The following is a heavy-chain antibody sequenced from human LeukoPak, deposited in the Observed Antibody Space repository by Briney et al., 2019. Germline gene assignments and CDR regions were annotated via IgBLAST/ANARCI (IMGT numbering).Heavy chain of an antibody. CDR3: ARDRGILWADY. CDR2: IYYSGST. V-gene: IGHV4-39*02. CDR1: GGSIRSSSYY. Sequence: SETLSLTCTVSGGSIRSSSYYWGWIRQPPGKGLEWIGSIYYSGSTYYNPSLKSRVTISVDTSKNQFSLKLSSVTAADTAVYYCARDRGILWADYWGQGTLVTVSS. D-gene: IGHD2-15*01. J-gene: IGHJ4*02.